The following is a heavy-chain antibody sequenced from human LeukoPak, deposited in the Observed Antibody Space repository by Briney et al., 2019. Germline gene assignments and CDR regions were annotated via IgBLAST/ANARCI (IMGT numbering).Heavy chain of an antibody. J-gene: IGHJ6*03. V-gene: IGHV3-48*01. D-gene: IGHD6-6*01. Sequence: GGSLRLSCAASGFTFSGYSMNWVRQAPGKGLEWVSYISSSSSPIYYADSVKGRFTISRDNSKNTLYLQMNSLRAEDTAVYYCARGRMYSSSPRQYYYYMDVWGKGTTVTVSS. CDR1: GFTFSGYS. CDR3: ARGRMYSSSPRQYYYYMDV. CDR2: ISSSSSPI.